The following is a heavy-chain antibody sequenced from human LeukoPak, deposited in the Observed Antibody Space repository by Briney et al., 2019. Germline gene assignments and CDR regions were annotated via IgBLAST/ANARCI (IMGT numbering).Heavy chain of an antibody. Sequence: GGSLRLSRAASGFTFSSYGMHWVRQAPGKGLEWVAVISYDGSNKYYADSVKGRFTISRDDSKNTLYLQMNSLRAEDTAVYYCAKWPTWSSDAFDIWGQGTMVTVSS. CDR3: AKWPTWSSDAFDI. CDR2: ISYDGSNK. CDR1: GFTFSSYG. V-gene: IGHV3-30*18. D-gene: IGHD6-6*01. J-gene: IGHJ3*02.